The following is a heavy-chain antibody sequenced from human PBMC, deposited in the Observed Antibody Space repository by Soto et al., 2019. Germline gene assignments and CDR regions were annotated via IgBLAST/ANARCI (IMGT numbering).Heavy chain of an antibody. CDR2: IYYSGST. V-gene: IGHV4-59*01. CDR1: GGSISSYY. Sequence: SETLSLTCTVSGGSISSYYWSWIRQPPGKGLEWIGYIYYSGSTNYNPSLKSRVTISVDTSKNQFSLKLSSVTAADTAVYYCARDGGAPYYFDYWGQGTLVTVSS. J-gene: IGHJ4*02. D-gene: IGHD3-16*01. CDR3: ARDGGAPYYFDY.